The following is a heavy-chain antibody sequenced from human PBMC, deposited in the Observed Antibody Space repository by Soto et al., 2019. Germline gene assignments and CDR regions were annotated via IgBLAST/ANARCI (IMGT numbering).Heavy chain of an antibody. Sequence: GGSLRLSCAASGFTFSSYGMHWVRQAPGKGLEWVAVIWYDGSNKYYADSVKGRFTISRDNSKNTLYLQMNSLRAEDTAVYYCARPDSSGYYGPFDYWGQGTLVTVSS. CDR1: GFTFSSYG. D-gene: IGHD3-22*01. J-gene: IGHJ4*02. V-gene: IGHV3-33*01. CDR2: IWYDGSNK. CDR3: ARPDSSGYYGPFDY.